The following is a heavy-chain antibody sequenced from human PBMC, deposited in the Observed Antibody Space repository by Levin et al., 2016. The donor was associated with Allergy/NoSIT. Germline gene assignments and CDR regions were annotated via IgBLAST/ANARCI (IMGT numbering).Heavy chain of an antibody. CDR3: ARGRDSAFDF. Sequence: WIRQSPSRGLEWLGRTYYRSKWYNDYAVSVKSRIIINPDTSKNQFSLQVNSVTPEDTAVYYCARGRDSAFDFWGQGTLVTVSS. CDR2: TYYRSKWYN. V-gene: IGHV6-1*01. D-gene: IGHD5-18*01. J-gene: IGHJ4*02.